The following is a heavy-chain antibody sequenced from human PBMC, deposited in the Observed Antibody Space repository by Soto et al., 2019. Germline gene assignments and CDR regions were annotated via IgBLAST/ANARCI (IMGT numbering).Heavy chain of an antibody. J-gene: IGHJ4*02. V-gene: IGHV3-43*01. CDR2: TSWDGSST. Sequence: PGGSLRLSCAASGFTFGDYTMHWVRQAPGKGLERVSLTSWDGSSTYYADSVKGRFAISRDNSKNSLYLQMNSLRTEDTALYYCAGGGNFGYWGQGTLVTVSS. CDR1: GFTFGDYT. CDR3: AGGGNFGY. D-gene: IGHD2-15*01.